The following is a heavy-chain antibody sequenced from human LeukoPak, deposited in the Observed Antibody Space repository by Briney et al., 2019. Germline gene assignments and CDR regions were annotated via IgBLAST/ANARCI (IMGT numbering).Heavy chain of an antibody. Sequence: SETLSLTCTVSGGSISSGSYYWSWIRQPPGTGLEWIGYIYYSGSTNYNPSLKSRVTISVDTSKDQFSLKLSSVTAADTAVYYCARGDSSSWYHYWGQGTLVTVSS. CDR1: GGSISSGSYY. CDR2: IYYSGST. V-gene: IGHV4-61*01. D-gene: IGHD6-13*01. CDR3: ARGDSSSWYHY. J-gene: IGHJ4*02.